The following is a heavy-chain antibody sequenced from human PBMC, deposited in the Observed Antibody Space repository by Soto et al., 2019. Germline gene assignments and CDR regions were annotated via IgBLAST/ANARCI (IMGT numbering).Heavy chain of an antibody. CDR1: GFTFSSYS. CDR3: ERAYHYDRSALFAP. CDR2: ITSSSSNI. D-gene: IGHD3-22*01. Sequence: GGSLRLSCAASGFTFSSYSMSWVRQAPGKGLEWVSYITSSSSNIYYADSVEGRFTISRDNAKKSLYLQMNSLRDEDTAVYYSERAYHYDRSALFAPWGQGTLATVSS. V-gene: IGHV3-48*02. J-gene: IGHJ5*02.